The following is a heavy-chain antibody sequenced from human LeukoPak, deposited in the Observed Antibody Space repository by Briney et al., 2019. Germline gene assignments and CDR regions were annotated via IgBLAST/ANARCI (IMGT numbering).Heavy chain of an antibody. Sequence: GGSLRLSCAASGFTFSSYEMNWVRQAPGKGLEWVSYISSSGNTIYYADSVKGRVTISRDNAKNSLYLQMNSLRAEDTAVYFCARATWAPNYYYYMDVWGKGTTVTISS. CDR1: GFTFSSYE. CDR2: ISSSGNTI. CDR3: ARATWAPNYYYYMDV. J-gene: IGHJ6*03. D-gene: IGHD3-16*01. V-gene: IGHV3-48*03.